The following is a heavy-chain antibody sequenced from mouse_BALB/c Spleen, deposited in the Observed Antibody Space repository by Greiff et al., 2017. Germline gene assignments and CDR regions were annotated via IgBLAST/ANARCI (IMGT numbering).Heavy chain of an antibody. CDR2: ILPGSGST. D-gene: IGHD3-3*01. Sequence: VQLQQPGAELMKPGASVKISCKATGYTFSSYWIEWVKQRPGHGLEWIGEILPGSGSTNYNEKFKGKATFTADTSSNTAYMQLSSLTSEDSAVYYCASRGTFYWYFDVWGAGTTVTVSS. J-gene: IGHJ1*01. V-gene: IGHV1-9*01. CDR1: GYTFSSYW. CDR3: ASRGTFYWYFDV.